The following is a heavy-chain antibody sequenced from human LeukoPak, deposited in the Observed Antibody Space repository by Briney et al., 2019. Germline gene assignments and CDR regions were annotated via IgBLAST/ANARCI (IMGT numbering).Heavy chain of an antibody. V-gene: IGHV3-48*04. CDR3: AKDGALVNWGPVFFDH. CDR2: ISSSSSTI. CDR1: GFTFSSYS. J-gene: IGHJ4*02. Sequence: GGSLRLSCAASGFTFSSYSMNWVRQAPGKGLEWVSYISSSSSTIYYADSVKGRFTISRDNAKSTLFLQMNSLRPEDTAFYYCAKDGALVNWGPVFFDHWGQGTLVTVSS. D-gene: IGHD7-27*01.